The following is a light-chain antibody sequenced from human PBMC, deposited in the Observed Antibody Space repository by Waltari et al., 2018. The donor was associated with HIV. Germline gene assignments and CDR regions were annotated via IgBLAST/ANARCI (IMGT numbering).Light chain of an antibody. Sequence: DIVMTQTPLSLSVTPGQPASPCCKSSQSLLHSDGKTSLYGCLQKPGQSPQLLIYEVSYRFSGVPDRFGGSGSGTHFTLKIGRVEAEDVGVYYCMQSIQLPITFGQGTRLEIK. CDR3: MQSIQLPIT. CDR2: EVS. J-gene: IGKJ5*01. V-gene: IGKV2D-29*02. CDR1: QSLLHSDGKTS.